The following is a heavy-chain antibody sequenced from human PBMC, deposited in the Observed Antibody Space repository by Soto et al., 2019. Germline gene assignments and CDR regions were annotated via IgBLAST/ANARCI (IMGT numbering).Heavy chain of an antibody. J-gene: IGHJ4*02. CDR3: ARDQPTVTYGRRPPDY. CDR2: ISAYNGNT. V-gene: IGHV1-18*01. Sequence: QVQLVQSGAEVKKPGASVKVSCKASGYTFTSYGISWVRQAPGQGLEWMGWISAYNGNTNYAQKLQGRVTMTTDTSTSTADMELRSLRSDDTAVYYCARDQPTVTYGRRPPDYCGQGTLVTVSS. CDR1: GYTFTSYG. D-gene: IGHD4-17*01.